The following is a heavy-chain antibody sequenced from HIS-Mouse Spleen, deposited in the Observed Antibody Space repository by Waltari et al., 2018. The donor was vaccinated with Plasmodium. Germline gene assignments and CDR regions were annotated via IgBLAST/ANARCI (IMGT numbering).Heavy chain of an antibody. D-gene: IGHD6-25*01. J-gene: IGHJ6*02. V-gene: IGHV1-2*02. Sequence: QVQLVQSGAEVKKPGASVKVSCKASGYNFTGYHMNWVRRAPGQGLEWMGWINPNSGGTNYAQKFQGRVTMTRDTSISTAYMELSRLRSDDTAVYYCARGGYNYYYYYGMDVWGQGTTVTVSS. CDR2: INPNSGGT. CDR3: ARGGYNYYYYYGMDV. CDR1: GYNFTGYH.